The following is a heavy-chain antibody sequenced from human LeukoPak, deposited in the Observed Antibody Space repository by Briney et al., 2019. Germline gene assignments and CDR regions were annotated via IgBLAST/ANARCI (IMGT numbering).Heavy chain of an antibody. CDR2: IYHSGST. V-gene: IGHV4-38-2*02. D-gene: IGHD3-10*01. Sequence: PSETLSLTCTVSGYSISSGYYWGWIRQPPGKGLEWIGSIYHSGSTYYNPSLKSRVTISVDTSKNQFSLKLSSVTAADTAVYYCARDLFLSMVRGVISLDDAFDIWGQGTMVTVSS. J-gene: IGHJ3*02. CDR3: ARDLFLSMVRGVISLDDAFDI. CDR1: GYSISSGYY.